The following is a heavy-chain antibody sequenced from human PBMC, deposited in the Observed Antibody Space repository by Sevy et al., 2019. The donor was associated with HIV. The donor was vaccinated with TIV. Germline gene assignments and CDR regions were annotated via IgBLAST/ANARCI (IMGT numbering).Heavy chain of an antibody. V-gene: IGHV3-23*01. CDR1: GFTFSRNA. CDR3: AKVGYCSSPSCYSIYYGMDV. J-gene: IGHJ6*02. CDR2: ITGSGGST. D-gene: IGHD2-2*02. Sequence: GGYLRLSCAASGFTFSRNAMSWVRQAPGKGLEWTSGITGSGGSTYYADPVKGRFTISRDNSKNRLYLQMNSLRVEDTAVYYCAKVGYCSSPSCYSIYYGMDVWGQGTTVTVSS.